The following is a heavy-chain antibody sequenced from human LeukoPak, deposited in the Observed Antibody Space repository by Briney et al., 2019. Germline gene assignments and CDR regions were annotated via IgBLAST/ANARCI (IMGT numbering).Heavy chain of an antibody. CDR1: GYTFGSYG. CDR3: ARLTVVTTDDAFDI. Sequence: ASVKVSCKASGYTFGSYGVSWVRQAPGQGPEWMAWISVYSGNTEYAQKFQDRVTLTADTSTSTVYMELRSLRSDDTAVYYCARLTVVTTDDAFDIWGQGTMVTVSS. D-gene: IGHD4-23*01. V-gene: IGHV1-18*01. CDR2: ISVYSGNT. J-gene: IGHJ3*02.